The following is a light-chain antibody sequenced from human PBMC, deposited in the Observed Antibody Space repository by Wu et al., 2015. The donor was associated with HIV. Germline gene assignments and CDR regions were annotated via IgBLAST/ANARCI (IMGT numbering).Light chain of an antibody. J-gene: IGKJ1*01. Sequence: VVMTQSPSTLSVSPGERATLSCRASQSVSSNLAWYQQKPGQAPRLLIYGASTRATGIPARFSGSGSGTEFTLTITRLEPEDFAEYYCQQYGNSPWTFGQGTE. CDR3: QQYGNSPWT. CDR2: GAS. CDR1: QSVSSN. V-gene: IGKV3D-15*02.